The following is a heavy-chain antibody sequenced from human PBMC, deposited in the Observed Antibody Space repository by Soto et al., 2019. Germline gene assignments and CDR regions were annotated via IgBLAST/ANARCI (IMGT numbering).Heavy chain of an antibody. Sequence: QVQLVQSGAEEKKPGASVKVSCKASGYTFTSYAMHWVRQAPGQRLEGMGWINAGNGNTKYSQKFQGRVTITRDTSASTAYMELSSLRSEDTAVYYCASRIFVLTAIDYWGQGTLVTVSS. CDR1: GYTFTSYA. V-gene: IGHV1-3*05. CDR2: INAGNGNT. J-gene: IGHJ4*02. CDR3: ASRIFVLTAIDY. D-gene: IGHD2-21*02.